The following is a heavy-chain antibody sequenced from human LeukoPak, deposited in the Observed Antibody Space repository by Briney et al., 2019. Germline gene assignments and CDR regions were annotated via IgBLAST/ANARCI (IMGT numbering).Heavy chain of an antibody. V-gene: IGHV4-38-2*02. J-gene: IGHJ4*02. CDR2: IYHSGST. CDR3: ARDVVRGVIDY. D-gene: IGHD3-10*01. CDR1: GYSISSGYY. Sequence: PSETLSLTCAVSGYSISSGYYWGWIRQPPGKGLEWIGSIYHSGSTYYNPFLKSRVTISVDTSKNQFSLKLSSVTAADTAVYYCARDVVRGVIDYWGQGTLVTVSS.